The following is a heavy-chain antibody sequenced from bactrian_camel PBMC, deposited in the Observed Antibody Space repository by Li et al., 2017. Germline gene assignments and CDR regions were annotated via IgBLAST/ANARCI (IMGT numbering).Heavy chain of an antibody. J-gene: IGHJ4*01. V-gene: IGHV3S40*01. CDR3: VTSSGWSFRN. Sequence: DVQLVESGGDSVQVGGSLRLSCVLSGYTYSYPYMGWFRQAAGKGLEWVSRIRSDAGNTYYADSVKGRFTISRDNAKSLVYLQLNSLKTEDMAMYYCVTSSGWSFRNWGQGT. D-gene: IGHD6*01. CDR2: IRSDAGNT. CDR1: GYTYSYPY.